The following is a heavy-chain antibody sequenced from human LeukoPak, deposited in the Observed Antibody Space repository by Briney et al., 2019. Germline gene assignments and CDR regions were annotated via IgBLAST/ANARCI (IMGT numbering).Heavy chain of an antibody. CDR3: ARVVIIRGIWCFDP. Sequence: SETLSLTCTVSGGSISPYYWSWIRQPPGKGLEWIGYIYYSGSTYYNPSLKSRVTISVDTSKNQFSLKLSSVPAADPAMHYCARVVIIRGIWCFDPWGQGTLVTVSS. CDR2: IYYSGST. CDR1: GGSISPYY. J-gene: IGHJ5*02. D-gene: IGHD3-3*01. V-gene: IGHV4-59*12.